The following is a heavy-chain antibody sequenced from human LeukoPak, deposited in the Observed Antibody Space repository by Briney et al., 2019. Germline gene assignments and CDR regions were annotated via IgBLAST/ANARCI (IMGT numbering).Heavy chain of an antibody. Sequence: GGYLRLSCAASGFTFSSYAVSWVRQAPGRGLECISSISGSGETTYYADSVKGRFTSSRDNSKKTVYLQMNSLRAEDTAVYYCAKDSRGYGGSDLDYWGQGTLVTVSS. CDR1: GFTFSSYA. CDR3: AKDSRGYGGSDLDY. V-gene: IGHV3-23*01. CDR2: ISGSGETT. D-gene: IGHD5-12*01. J-gene: IGHJ4*02.